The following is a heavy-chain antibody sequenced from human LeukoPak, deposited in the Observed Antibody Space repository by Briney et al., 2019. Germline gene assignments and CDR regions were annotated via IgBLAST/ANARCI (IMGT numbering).Heavy chain of an antibody. CDR1: RFTFSSYG. V-gene: IGHV3-30*02. CDR2: IGYDGSNK. J-gene: IGHJ4*02. D-gene: IGHD2-2*01. Sequence: GGSLRLSCAASRFTFSSYGMHWVRQAPGKGLEWVAFIGYDGSNKYYGDSVKGRFTISRDNSKNTLYLQMNSLRAEDTAVYYCTHGSMYQLNYWGQGTLVTVSS. CDR3: THGSMYQLNY.